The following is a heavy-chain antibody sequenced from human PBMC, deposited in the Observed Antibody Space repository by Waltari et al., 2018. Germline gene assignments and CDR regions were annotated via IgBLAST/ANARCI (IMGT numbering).Heavy chain of an antibody. Sequence: QVQLVHSGAEVKKPGASVKFSCKASGYAFTSSDMHWVRQAPGQRLEWMGWINAGKGNTKYSQKFQGRVTITRDTSASTAYMELSSLRSEDTAVYYCAIIAVAGRRRSDYWGQGTLVTVSS. CDR2: INAGKGNT. J-gene: IGHJ4*02. CDR1: GYAFTSSD. D-gene: IGHD6-19*01. V-gene: IGHV1-3*01. CDR3: AIIAVAGRRRSDY.